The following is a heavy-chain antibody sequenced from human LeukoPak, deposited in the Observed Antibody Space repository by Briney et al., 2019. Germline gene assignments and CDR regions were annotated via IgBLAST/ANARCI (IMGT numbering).Heavy chain of an antibody. CDR3: GEDVQGGGDFDY. D-gene: IGHD3-16*01. Sequence: SVKVSCKASGGTFSSYAISWVRQAPGQGLEWMGRIIPIFGTANYAQEFQGRVTITTDESTSTAYMELSSLRSEDTAVYYCGEDVQGGGDFDYWGQGTLVTVSS. CDR2: IIPIFGTA. J-gene: IGHJ4*02. V-gene: IGHV1-69*05. CDR1: GGTFSSYA.